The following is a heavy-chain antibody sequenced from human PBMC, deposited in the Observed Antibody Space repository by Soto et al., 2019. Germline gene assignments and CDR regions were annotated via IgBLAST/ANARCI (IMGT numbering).Heavy chain of an antibody. J-gene: IGHJ4*02. V-gene: IGHV1-2*02. Sequence: ASVKVSCKASGYSFTGYYIHWVRQAPGQGLEWMGWINPDSGATNYAQNFQGRVTLTSDTSISTASMDLTSRTSDDTAVYYCARGDYGTGGYPFPYFDYWGQGTLVTVSS. D-gene: IGHD2-8*02. CDR3: ARGDYGTGGYPFPYFDY. CDR2: INPDSGAT. CDR1: GYSFTGYY.